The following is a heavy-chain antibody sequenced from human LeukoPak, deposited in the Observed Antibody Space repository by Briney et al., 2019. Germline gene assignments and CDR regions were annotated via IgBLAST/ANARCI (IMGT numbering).Heavy chain of an antibody. J-gene: IGHJ4*02. Sequence: PGGSLRLSCAASGFTFSTYWMSWVRQAPGKGLEWGANIKQDGSQKYYVDSVKGRFTISRDNAKNSLYLQNNRRRGGGMAGYYWARKMRGAGGEDYWGQGTLVTVSS. CDR3: ARKMRGAGGEDY. CDR1: GFTFSTYW. V-gene: IGHV3-7*03. D-gene: IGHD3-16*01. CDR2: IKQDGSQK.